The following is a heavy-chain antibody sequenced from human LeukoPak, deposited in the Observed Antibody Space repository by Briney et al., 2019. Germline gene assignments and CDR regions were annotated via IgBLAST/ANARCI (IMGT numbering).Heavy chain of an antibody. D-gene: IGHD3-3*01. Sequence: GGSLRLSCAASGFTFSNYATNWVRQAPGKGLEWVSSISSSSSYIYYADSVKGRFTISRDNAKNSLYLQMNSLRAEDTAVYYCARDRSGFGFDYWGQGTLVTVSS. CDR3: ARDRSGFGFDY. J-gene: IGHJ4*02. CDR2: ISSSSSYI. V-gene: IGHV3-21*01. CDR1: GFTFSNYA.